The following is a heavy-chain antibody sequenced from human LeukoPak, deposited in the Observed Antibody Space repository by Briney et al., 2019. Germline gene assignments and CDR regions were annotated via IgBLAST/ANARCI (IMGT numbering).Heavy chain of an antibody. V-gene: IGHV4-34*01. CDR2: INHSGST. D-gene: IGHD5-18*01. CDR1: GGSISSYY. Sequence: SETLSLTCTVSGGSISSYYWSWIRQPPGKGLEWIGEINHSGSTNYNPSLKSRVTISVDTSKNQFSLKLSSVTAADTAVYYCVRGRGYSYGQSYYYYGMDVWGQGTTVTVSS. J-gene: IGHJ6*02. CDR3: VRGRGYSYGQSYYYYGMDV.